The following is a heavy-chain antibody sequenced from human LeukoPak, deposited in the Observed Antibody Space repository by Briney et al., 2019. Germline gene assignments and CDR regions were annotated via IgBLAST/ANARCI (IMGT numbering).Heavy chain of an antibody. CDR1: VYSFTSYS. CDR3: ARAGRGVFGGDP. V-gene: IGHV1-18*01. J-gene: IGHJ5*02. Sequence: ASVKVSCEASVYSFTSYSISWVPQAPGQGLEWMGWISAYNGNTNYAQKLQGRVTMTTDTSTSTAYMELRSLRSDDTALYYCARAGRGVFGGDPWGQGTLVTVSS. CDR2: ISAYNGNT. D-gene: IGHD3-16*01.